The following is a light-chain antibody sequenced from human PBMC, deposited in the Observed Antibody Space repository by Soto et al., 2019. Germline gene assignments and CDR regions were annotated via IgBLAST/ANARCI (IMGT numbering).Light chain of an antibody. Sequence: QSVLTQPASVSGSPGQSITISCTGTSSDVGGYNYVSWYQQHPGKAPKLMIYDVTNRPSGVSNRFSGSKSGNTASLTISGLQAEDEADYYCGSYTISSTLVFGGGTQLTVL. J-gene: IGLJ3*02. CDR1: SSDVGGYNY. CDR3: GSYTISSTLV. V-gene: IGLV2-14*03. CDR2: DVT.